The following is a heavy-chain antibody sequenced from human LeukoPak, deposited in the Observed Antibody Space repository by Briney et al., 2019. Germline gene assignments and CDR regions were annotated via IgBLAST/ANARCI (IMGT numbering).Heavy chain of an antibody. CDR3: ARGERYSGYVGRDY. CDR2: INTNTGSP. V-gene: IGHV7-4-1*02. D-gene: IGHD5-12*01. CDR1: GYTFTRYA. J-gene: IGHJ4*02. Sequence: ASVKVSCKASGYTFTRYAMDWVRQAPGQGLEWMGWINTNTGSPTYAQGFTGRFVFSLDTSVSTAYLQISSLKAEDTAVYYCARGERYSGYVGRDYWGQGTLVTVSS.